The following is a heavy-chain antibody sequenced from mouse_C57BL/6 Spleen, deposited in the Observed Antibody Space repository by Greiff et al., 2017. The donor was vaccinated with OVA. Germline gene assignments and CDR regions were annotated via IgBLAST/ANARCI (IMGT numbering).Heavy chain of an antibody. CDR1: GYTFTDYE. V-gene: IGHV1-15*01. CDR3: TGCFTGYDYVYWYFDV. D-gene: IGHD2-4*01. CDR2: IDPATGGT. Sequence: QVQLQQSGAELVRPGASVTLSCKASGYTFTDYEMHWVKQTPVHGLEWIGAIDPATGGTAYNQKFKGKAILTADKSSSTAYMELRSLTSEDSAVYYCTGCFTGYDYVYWYFDVWGTGTTVTVSS. J-gene: IGHJ1*03.